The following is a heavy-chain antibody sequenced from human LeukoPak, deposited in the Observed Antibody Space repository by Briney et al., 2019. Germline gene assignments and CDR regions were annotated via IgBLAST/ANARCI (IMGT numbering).Heavy chain of an antibody. V-gene: IGHV4-39*07. CDR3: ARVTNELGTEYYYYYYYMDV. Sequence: PSETLSLTCTVSGGSISSSSYYWGWIRQPPGKGLEWIGSIYYSGSTYYNPSLKSRVTISVDTSKNQFSLKLSSVTAADTAVYYCARVTNELGTEYYYYYYYMDVWGKGTTVTVSS. CDR1: GGSISSSSYY. CDR2: IYYSGST. D-gene: IGHD7-27*01. J-gene: IGHJ6*03.